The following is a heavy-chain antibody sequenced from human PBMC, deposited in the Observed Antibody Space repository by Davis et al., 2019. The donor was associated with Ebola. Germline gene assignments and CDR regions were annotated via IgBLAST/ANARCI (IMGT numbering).Heavy chain of an antibody. CDR1: GRSFRGYY. V-gene: IGHV4-34*01. D-gene: IGHD2-2*01. CDR2: INHTGST. J-gene: IGHJ1*01. Sequence: SETLSLTCAVYGRSFRGYYWSWIRQPPGKGLEWIGEINHTGSTNLNPSLKSLVTISVDMSKNQFSLRLSSVTAADTAVYYCARLHCSSTSCYAGYFQHWGQGTLVTVSS. CDR3: ARLHCSSTSCYAGYFQH.